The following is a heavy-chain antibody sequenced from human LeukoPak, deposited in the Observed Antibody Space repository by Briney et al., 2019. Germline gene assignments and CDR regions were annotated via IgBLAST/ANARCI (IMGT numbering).Heavy chain of an antibody. CDR3: ARRTDRVDDAFDV. D-gene: IGHD3/OR15-3a*01. CDR2: ISAYNGNT. J-gene: IGHJ3*01. CDR1: GYTFTSYS. Sequence: ASVKVSCKASGYTFTSYSINWVRQAPGQGLEWMGWISAYNGNTKYAQKVQGRVTMTTDTSTSTAYMELRSLRSDDTAVYYCARRTDRVDDAFDVWGQGTMVTVSS. V-gene: IGHV1-18*01.